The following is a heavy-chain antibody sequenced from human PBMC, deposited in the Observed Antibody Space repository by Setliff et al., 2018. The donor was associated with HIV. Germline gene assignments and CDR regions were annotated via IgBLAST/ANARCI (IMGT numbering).Heavy chain of an antibody. Sequence: ASVKVSCKASGYTFTGYYMHWVRQAPGQGLEWMGIINPSGGSTSYAQKFQGRVTMTRDTSTSTVYMELSSLRSEDTAVYYCARDPLYDSSGYYYGGNDAFDIWGQGTMVTVSS. J-gene: IGHJ3*02. CDR2: INPSGGST. V-gene: IGHV1-46*01. CDR3: ARDPLYDSSGYYYGGNDAFDI. CDR1: GYTFTGYY. D-gene: IGHD3-22*01.